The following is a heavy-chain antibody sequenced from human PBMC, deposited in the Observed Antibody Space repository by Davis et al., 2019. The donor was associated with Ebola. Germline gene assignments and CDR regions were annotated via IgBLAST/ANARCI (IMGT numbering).Heavy chain of an antibody. V-gene: IGHV3-30*18. CDR2: ISYDGSNK. D-gene: IGHD5-18*01. Sequence: PGGSLRLSCAASGFTFSSYGMHWVRQAPGKGLEWVAVISYDGSNKYYADSVKGRFTISRDNSKNTLYLQMNSLRAEDTAVYYCAKDTAWIQQELMDVWGKGTTVTVSS. CDR3: AKDTAWIQQELMDV. CDR1: GFTFSSYG. J-gene: IGHJ6*04.